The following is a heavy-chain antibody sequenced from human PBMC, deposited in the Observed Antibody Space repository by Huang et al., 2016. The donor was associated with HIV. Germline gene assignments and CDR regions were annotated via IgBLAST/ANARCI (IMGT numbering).Heavy chain of an antibody. V-gene: IGHV4-34*02. CDR3: ARDATKNPRGWFDP. J-gene: IGHJ5*02. CDR1: GGSLSGYY. Sequence: QVHLQQWGAGLLKSAETLYLTCAVYGGSLSGYYWSWLRQTPGKGLEWIGEINHLVSPNYNPSLKMRVSISRDGSKKQFALKLRSISDADTAVYFCARDATKNPRGWFDPWGQGTLVTVSS. D-gene: IGHD3-10*01. CDR2: INHLVSP.